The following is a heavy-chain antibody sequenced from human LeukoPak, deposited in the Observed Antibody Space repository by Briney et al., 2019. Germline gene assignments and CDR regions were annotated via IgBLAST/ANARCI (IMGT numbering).Heavy chain of an antibody. V-gene: IGHV1-69*05. CDR2: IIPIFGTA. J-gene: IGHJ4*02. CDR1: GYTFSSYA. CDR3: ARSAHWELLQVDSV. D-gene: IGHD1-26*01. Sequence: SVKVSCKASGYTFSSYAISWVRQAPGQGLEWMGRIIPIFGTANYAQKFQGRVTITTDESTSTAYMELSSLRSEDTAVYYCARSAHWELLQVDSVWGQGTLVTVSS.